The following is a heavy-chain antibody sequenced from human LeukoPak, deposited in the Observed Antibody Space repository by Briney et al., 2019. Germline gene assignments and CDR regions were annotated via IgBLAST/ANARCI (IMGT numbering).Heavy chain of an antibody. V-gene: IGHV3-30*02. CDR1: GFTFSSCG. J-gene: IGHJ4*02. D-gene: IGHD6-13*01. CDR3: AKGGAIAAAGTY. CDR2: IRYDGSNK. Sequence: GGSLRLSCAASGFTFSSCGMHWVRQAPGKGLEWVAFIRYDGSNKYYADSVKGRFTISRDNSKNTLYLQMNSLRAEDTAVYYCAKGGAIAAAGTYWGQGTLVTVSS.